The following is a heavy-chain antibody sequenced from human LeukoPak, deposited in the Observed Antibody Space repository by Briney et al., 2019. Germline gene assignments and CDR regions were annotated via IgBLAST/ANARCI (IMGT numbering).Heavy chain of an antibody. V-gene: IGHV1-8*02. J-gene: IGHJ4*02. CDR2: MNPNSGNT. CDR1: GYTFTSYD. D-gene: IGHD3-16*02. CDR3: ARDRGRLRLGELSSGYFDY. Sequence: GASVKVSCKASGYTFTSYDINWVRQATGQGLEWMGWMNPNSGNTGYAQKLQGRVTMTTDTSTSTAYMELRSLRSDDTAVYYCARDRGRLRLGELSSGYFDYWGQGTLVTVSS.